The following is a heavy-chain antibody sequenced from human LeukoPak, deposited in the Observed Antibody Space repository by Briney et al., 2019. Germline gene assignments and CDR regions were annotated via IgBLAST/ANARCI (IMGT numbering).Heavy chain of an antibody. J-gene: IGHJ5*02. Sequence: ASVKVSCKASGYTFTSYDINWVRQATGQGLEWMGWMNPNSGNTGYAQKFQGRVTMTRNTSISTAYMELSSLRSEDTAVYYCARGADYDQTNWFDPWDQGTLVTVSS. D-gene: IGHD3-3*01. CDR2: MNPNSGNT. CDR3: ARGADYDQTNWFDP. V-gene: IGHV1-8*01. CDR1: GYTFTSYD.